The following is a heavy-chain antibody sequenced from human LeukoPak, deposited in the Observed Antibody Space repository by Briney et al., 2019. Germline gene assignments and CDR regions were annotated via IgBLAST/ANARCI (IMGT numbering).Heavy chain of an antibody. CDR3: ARDRYSYGPNYYYYGMDV. D-gene: IGHD5-18*01. Sequence: ASVKVSCKASGYTFTSYYMHWVRQAPGQGLEWMGWINPNSGGTNYAQKFQGRVTMTRDTSISTAYMELSRLRSDDTAVYYCARDRYSYGPNYYYYGMDVWGQGTTVTVSS. CDR1: GYTFTSYY. J-gene: IGHJ6*02. V-gene: IGHV1-2*02. CDR2: INPNSGGT.